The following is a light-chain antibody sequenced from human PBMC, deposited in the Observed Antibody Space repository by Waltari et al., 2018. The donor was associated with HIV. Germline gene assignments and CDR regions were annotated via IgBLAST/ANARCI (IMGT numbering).Light chain of an antibody. V-gene: IGLV2-8*01. J-gene: IGLJ2*01. Sequence: QSALTHPPSASGSLGQSVTISCTGTNSDVGAYNYVSWYQQHPGKAPKLMIFEVSTRPSGVPDRFSGSKSGTTASLTVSGLQAEDEAENYCSSYAGSNNVVFGGGTKLTVL. CDR2: EVS. CDR3: SSYAGSNNVV. CDR1: NSDVGAYNY.